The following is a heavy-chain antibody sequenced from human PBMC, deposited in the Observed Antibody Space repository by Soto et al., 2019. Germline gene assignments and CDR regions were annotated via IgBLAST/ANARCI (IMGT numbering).Heavy chain of an antibody. CDR2: IYHSGTT. V-gene: IGHV4-4*02. Sequence: QMQLLESGPSLVKPSGTLSLTCGVSGVSITYSNSWSWVRQSPGKGLEWIGEIYHSGTTNYNPSLRGRVTISIDKSKNQFSLNMNSVTAADTAVYYCARPNYPETYDWIDPWGQGTLVTVSS. D-gene: IGHD2-8*01. CDR1: GVSITYSNS. J-gene: IGHJ5*02. CDR3: ARPNYPETYDWIDP.